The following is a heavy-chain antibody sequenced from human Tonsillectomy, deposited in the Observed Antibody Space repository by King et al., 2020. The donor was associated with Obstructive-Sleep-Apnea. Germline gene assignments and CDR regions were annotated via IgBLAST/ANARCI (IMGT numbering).Heavy chain of an antibody. D-gene: IGHD1-26*01. Sequence: LQLQESGPGLVKPSETLSLTCTVSGGSISSSSYYWGWIRQPPGKGLEWIGSIYYSGSTYYNPSLKSRVTISVDTSKNQFSLKLSSVTAADTAIYYCARVQISGGNPIDYWGQGTLVTVSS. V-gene: IGHV4-39*07. CDR1: GGSISSSSYY. CDR2: IYYSGST. J-gene: IGHJ4*02. CDR3: ARVQISGGNPIDY.